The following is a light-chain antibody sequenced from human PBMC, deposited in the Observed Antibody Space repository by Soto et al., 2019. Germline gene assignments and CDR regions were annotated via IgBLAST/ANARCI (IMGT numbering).Light chain of an antibody. Sequence: QSVLTQPAPVSGSPGQSISISCTGTSSDVGGYKYVSWYQQHPGKATKLMIYDVSSRPSGVSNRFSGSKSGNTASLTISGFQAEDEADYYCSSYTSISLYVFGTGTKVTVL. V-gene: IGLV2-14*01. CDR2: DVS. CDR1: SSDVGGYKY. CDR3: SSYTSISLYV. J-gene: IGLJ1*01.